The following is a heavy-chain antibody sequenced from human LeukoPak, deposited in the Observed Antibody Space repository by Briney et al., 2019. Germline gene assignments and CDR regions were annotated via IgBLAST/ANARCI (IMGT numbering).Heavy chain of an antibody. V-gene: IGHV4-34*01. D-gene: IGHD2-8*01. CDR3: ATNGYYCMDV. J-gene: IGHJ6*03. CDR1: GGSFIGFH. CDR2: IYHSGGT. Sequence: SETLSLTCAVYGGSFIGFHWNWIRQPPGKGLEWIGEIYHSGGTNYNPSLKSRITISVDKPQNQFSLKVNSLTAADTAVYYCATNGYYCMDVWGKGTTVTVSS.